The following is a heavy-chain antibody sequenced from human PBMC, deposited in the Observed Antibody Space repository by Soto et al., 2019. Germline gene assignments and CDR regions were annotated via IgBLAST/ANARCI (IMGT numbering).Heavy chain of an antibody. CDR2: ISYDGSNK. CDR3: ARDIAVDY. V-gene: IGHV3-30-3*01. J-gene: IGHJ4*02. D-gene: IGHD6-13*01. CDR1: GFTFSSYA. Sequence: QVQLVESGGGVVQPGRSLRLSCAASGFTFSSYAMHWVRQAPGKGLEWVAVISYDGSNKYYADSVKGRFTISRDNSKNTLYLQMSSLRAEDTAVYYCARDIAVDYWGQGTLVTVSS.